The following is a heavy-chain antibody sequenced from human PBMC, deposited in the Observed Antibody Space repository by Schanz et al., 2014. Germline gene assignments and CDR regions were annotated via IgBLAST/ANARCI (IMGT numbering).Heavy chain of an antibody. Sequence: QAQLVESGGGVVQPGRSLRLSCAASGFTFNNYGMHWVRQAPGKGLEWVSVIYSGGSTYYADSVKGRFTISRDNSKNTLYLQMNSLRSEDTAIYFCARDQASTHWGQGTPVTVSS. CDR3: ARDQASTH. CDR2: IYSGGST. J-gene: IGHJ4*02. V-gene: IGHV3-NL1*01. CDR1: GFTFNNYG.